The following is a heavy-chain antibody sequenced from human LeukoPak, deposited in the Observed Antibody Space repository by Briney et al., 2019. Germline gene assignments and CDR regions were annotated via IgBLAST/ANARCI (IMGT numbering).Heavy chain of an antibody. J-gene: IGHJ4*02. CDR1: GGSISSSSYY. CDR3: VVHSATSCY. V-gene: IGHV3-11*04. D-gene: IGHD1-26*01. Sequence: LSLTCTVSGGSISSSSYYWGWIRQPPGKGLEWISYITTSGTSTYYADSVKGRFTISRDNGKTALSLQMNSLRAEDTAVYYCVVHSATSCYWGQGTLVTVSS. CDR2: ITTSGTST.